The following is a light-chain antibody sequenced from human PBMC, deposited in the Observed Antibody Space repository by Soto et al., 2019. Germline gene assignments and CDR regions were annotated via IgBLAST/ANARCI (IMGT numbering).Light chain of an antibody. Sequence: QSALTQPASVSGSPGQSITISCTGTSSDVGGYNYVSWYQQYPGKAPKLMIYDVSNRPSGVSNRFSGSKSGNTASLTISGLQAEDEADYYCSSYTGSSTLVFVGGTKLTVL. CDR3: SSYTGSSTLV. V-gene: IGLV2-14*01. CDR2: DVS. CDR1: SSDVGGYNY. J-gene: IGLJ2*01.